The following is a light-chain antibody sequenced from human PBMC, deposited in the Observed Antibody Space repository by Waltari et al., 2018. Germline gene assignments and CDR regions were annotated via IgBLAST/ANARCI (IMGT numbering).Light chain of an antibody. Sequence: QSALTQPPSASGSPGQSVTIPSTGTSSDIGNNNYVSWYQQHPGKAPKLMIYEVTKRPSGVPDRFSGSKSGNTASLTVSGLQAEDEADYYCSSYAGTNNLLFGGGTKLTVL. V-gene: IGLV2-8*01. J-gene: IGLJ2*01. CDR1: SSDIGNNNY. CDR2: EVT. CDR3: SSYAGTNNLL.